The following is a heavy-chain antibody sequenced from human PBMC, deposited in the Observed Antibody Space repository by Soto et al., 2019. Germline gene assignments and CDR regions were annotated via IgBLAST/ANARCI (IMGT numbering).Heavy chain of an antibody. J-gene: IGHJ4*02. Sequence: GGSLRLSCAASRFTFSSYAMHWVRQAPGKGLEWVAVISYDGSNKYYADSVKGRFTISRDNSKNTLYLQMNSLRAEDTAVYYCARETEALDSWGQGTLVTVSS. CDR1: RFTFSSYA. CDR2: ISYDGSNK. CDR3: ARETEALDS. V-gene: IGHV3-30-3*01.